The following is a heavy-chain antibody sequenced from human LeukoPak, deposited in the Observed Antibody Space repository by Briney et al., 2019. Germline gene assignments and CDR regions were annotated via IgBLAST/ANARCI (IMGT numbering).Heavy chain of an antibody. CDR1: GFTFSDYY. J-gene: IGHJ6*03. CDR3: ARNMLGYNYHYMDV. D-gene: IGHD2-8*01. V-gene: IGHV3-11*06. CDR2: ISSSSSYI. Sequence: PGGSLRLSCAASGFTFSDYYMSWIRQAPGKGLEWVSSISSSSSYIYYADPVKGRFTISRHNAKNSLYLQMNSLSAEDTALYYCARNMLGYNYHYMDVWGKGTTVTVSS.